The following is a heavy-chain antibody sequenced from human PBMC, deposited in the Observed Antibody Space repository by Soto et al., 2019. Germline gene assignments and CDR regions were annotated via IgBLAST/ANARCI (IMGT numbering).Heavy chain of an antibody. CDR1: GFTFNNAW. Sequence: PGGSLRLSCAASGFTFNNAWMSWVRQAPGKGLEWVGRIKSTVDGGTTDYAAPVKGRFTISRDDSRNTLDLQMNSLKTEDTGVYYCTVSRWAARAYYYYGMDVWGQRGHGHRLL. CDR3: TVSRWAARAYYYYGMDV. J-gene: IGHJ6*04. CDR2: IKSTVDGGTT. D-gene: IGHD6-6*01. V-gene: IGHV3-15*01.